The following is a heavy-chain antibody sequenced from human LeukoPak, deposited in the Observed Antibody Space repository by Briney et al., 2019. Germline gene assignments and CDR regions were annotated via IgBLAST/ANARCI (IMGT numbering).Heavy chain of an antibody. J-gene: IGHJ4*02. Sequence: EASVKVSCKASGYTFTSYGISWVRQAPGQGLEWMGWISAYNGNTNYAQKLQGRVTMTTDTSTSTAYMELRSLRPDDTAVYYCVRSEWLLSRPDYWGQGTLVTVSS. CDR2: ISAYNGNT. D-gene: IGHD3-3*01. V-gene: IGHV1-18*01. CDR1: GYTFTSYG. CDR3: VRSEWLLSRPDY.